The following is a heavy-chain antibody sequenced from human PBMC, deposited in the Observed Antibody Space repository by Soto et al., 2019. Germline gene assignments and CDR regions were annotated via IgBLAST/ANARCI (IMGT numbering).Heavy chain of an antibody. Sequence: QVQLQESGPGLVKPSGTLSLTCAVSGVSIGSNNWWSWVRQPPGKGLEWIGEMYHTGSTNYNPSLKSRVTISVDKSKNHFSLELNSVTAADTAVYYCARSSRYQYDSSEGNFDFWGQGTLVTVSS. CDR1: GVSIGSNNW. CDR2: MYHTGST. CDR3: ARSSRYQYDSSEGNFDF. D-gene: IGHD3-22*01. V-gene: IGHV4-4*02. J-gene: IGHJ4*02.